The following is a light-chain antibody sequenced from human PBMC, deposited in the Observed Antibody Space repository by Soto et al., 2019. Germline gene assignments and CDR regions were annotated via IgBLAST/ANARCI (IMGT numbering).Light chain of an antibody. Sequence: DIQMTQSPSSLSASVGDRVTITCRASQDINNFLALYQQKPGKVPWLLIYTASTLQSGVPSRFSRSGSGTDFTLTISSLQPEDVATYYCQKYNSAPLTFGGATKVQIK. V-gene: IGKV1-27*01. CDR1: QDINNF. CDR2: TAS. J-gene: IGKJ4*01. CDR3: QKYNSAPLT.